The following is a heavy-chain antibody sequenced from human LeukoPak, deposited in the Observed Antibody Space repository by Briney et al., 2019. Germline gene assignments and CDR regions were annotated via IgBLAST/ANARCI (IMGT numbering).Heavy chain of an antibody. Sequence: PGGSLRLSCAASGFTFSSYEMNWVRQAPGKGLEWVSYISSSSSYIYYADSVEGRFTISRDNAKNSLYLQMNSLRAEDTAVYYCARAAGYSSGWYLGWGQGTLVTVSS. CDR3: ARAAGYSSGWYLG. CDR1: GFTFSSYE. CDR2: ISSSSSYI. D-gene: IGHD6-19*01. V-gene: IGHV3-21*05. J-gene: IGHJ4*02.